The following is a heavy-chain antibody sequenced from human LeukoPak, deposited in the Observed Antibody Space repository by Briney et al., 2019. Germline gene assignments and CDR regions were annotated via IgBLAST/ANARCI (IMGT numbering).Heavy chain of an antibody. Sequence: SETLSLTCTVSGGSISSYYWSWIRQPAGKGLEWIGRIYTSGSTNYNPSLKSRVTMSVDTSKTQFSLKLSSVTAADTAVYYCARGADYVWGSYRYYYFDYWGQGTLVTVSS. V-gene: IGHV4-4*07. CDR3: ARGADYVWGSYRYYYFDY. CDR1: GGSISSYY. J-gene: IGHJ4*02. CDR2: IYTSGST. D-gene: IGHD3-16*02.